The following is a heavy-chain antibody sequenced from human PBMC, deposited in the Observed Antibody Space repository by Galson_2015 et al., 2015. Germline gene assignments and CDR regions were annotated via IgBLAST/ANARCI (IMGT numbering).Heavy chain of an antibody. CDR3: SRGKYSTFDY. CDR2: TYYRSKWYN. J-gene: IGHJ4*02. Sequence: CAISGDSVSSNGVAWNWIRQSPSRGLEWLGRTYYRSKWYNDYAVSVKGRITINLDTSKNHFSLQLNSVTPEDTAIYYCSRGKYSTFDYWGQRTRVTVSS. CDR1: GDSVSSNGVA. D-gene: IGHD1-26*01. V-gene: IGHV6-1*01.